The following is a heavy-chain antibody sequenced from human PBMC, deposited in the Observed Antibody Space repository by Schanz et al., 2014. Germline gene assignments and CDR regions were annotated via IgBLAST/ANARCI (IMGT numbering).Heavy chain of an antibody. V-gene: IGHV1-46*03. CDR1: GYTFTSDS. CDR2: INPSGGST. J-gene: IGHJ4*02. CDR3: ARDGVDAAAGGNY. D-gene: IGHD6-13*01. Sequence: QVQLVQSGAEAKKPGASVKVSCKASGYTFTSDSMHWVRQAPGQGLEWMGMINPSGGSTTYAQKFQGRVTMTRDTSTSTVYMEWSSLRSEDTAVYYCARDGVDAAAGGNYWGQGTLVTVSS.